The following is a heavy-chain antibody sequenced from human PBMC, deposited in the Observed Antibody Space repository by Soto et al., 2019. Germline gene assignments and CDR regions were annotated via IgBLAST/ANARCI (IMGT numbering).Heavy chain of an antibody. V-gene: IGHV4-34*01. CDR1: GGSFSGYY. J-gene: IGHJ4*02. CDR2: INHSGST. Sequence: SETLSLTCAVYGGSFSGYYWSWIRQPPGKGLEWIGEINHSGSTNYNPSLKSRVTISVDTSKNQFSLKLSSVTAADTAVYYCARGLYSYGYFDYWGQGTLVTVSS. CDR3: ARGLYSYGYFDY. D-gene: IGHD5-18*01.